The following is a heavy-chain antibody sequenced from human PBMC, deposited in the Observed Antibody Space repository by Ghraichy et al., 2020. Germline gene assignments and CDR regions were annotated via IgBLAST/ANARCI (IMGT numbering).Heavy chain of an antibody. CDR1: GFTFSNYI. CDR2: ISSNGGST. J-gene: IGHJ4*02. V-gene: IGHV3-64*01. Sequence: GGSLRLSCAASGFTFSNYIMHWVRQAPGKGLEIVSAISSNGGSTYYANSVKGRFTISRDNSKKTLYLQMGSLRVEDMAVYYCARAEIGSPRFRFDSWGQGALVTVSS. D-gene: IGHD1-26*01. CDR3: ARAEIGSPRFRFDS.